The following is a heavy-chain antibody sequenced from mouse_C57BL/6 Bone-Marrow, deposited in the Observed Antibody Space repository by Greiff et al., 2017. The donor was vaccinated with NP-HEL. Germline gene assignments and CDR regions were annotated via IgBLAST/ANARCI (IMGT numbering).Heavy chain of an antibody. CDR1: GYTFTSYW. D-gene: IGHD2-10*02. CDR3: ARYGRSYFDN. Sequence: QVQLKQSGAELAKPGASVKLSCKASGYTFTSYWMPWVKQRPGQGLEWIGYINPSSGYTKYNQKFKDKATLTADKSASTAYMQLSSLTYEDSAVYYCARYGRSYFDNWGEGTTLTVSA. CDR2: INPSSGYT. J-gene: IGHJ2*01. V-gene: IGHV1-7*01.